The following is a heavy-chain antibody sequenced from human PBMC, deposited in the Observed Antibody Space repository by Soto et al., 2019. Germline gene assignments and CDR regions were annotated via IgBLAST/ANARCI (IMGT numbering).Heavy chain of an antibody. CDR2: ISSSSTI. CDR3: ARDRDSSGWHDY. Sequence: EVQLVESGGGLVQPGGSLRLSCAASGFTFSSYSMNWVRQAPGKGLEWVSYISSSSTIYYADSVKGRFTISRDNAKNSLYLQMNSLRDEDTAVYYCARDRDSSGWHDYWGQGTLVTVSS. J-gene: IGHJ4*02. CDR1: GFTFSSYS. D-gene: IGHD6-19*01. V-gene: IGHV3-48*02.